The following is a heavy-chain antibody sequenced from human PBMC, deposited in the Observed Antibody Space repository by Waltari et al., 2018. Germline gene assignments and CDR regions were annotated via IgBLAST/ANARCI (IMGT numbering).Heavy chain of an antibody. CDR2: IIPIFGTA. CDR3: ASTVEMATRFDY. V-gene: IGHV1-69*13. CDR1: GGTFSSYA. Sequence: QVQLVQSGDEVKKPGSSVKVSCKASGGTFSSYAISWVRQAPGQGLEWMGGIIPIFGTANYAQKFQGRVTMTADESTSTAYMELSSLRSEDTAVYYCASTVEMATRFDYWGQGTLVTVSS. J-gene: IGHJ4*02. D-gene: IGHD5-12*01.